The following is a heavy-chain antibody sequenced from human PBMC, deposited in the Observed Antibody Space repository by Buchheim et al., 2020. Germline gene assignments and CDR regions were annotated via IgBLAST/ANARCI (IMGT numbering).Heavy chain of an antibody. J-gene: IGHJ6*02. V-gene: IGHV4-61*02. CDR1: GGSISSGSYY. CDR2: IYTSGST. CDR3: ASNPTYYGMDV. Sequence: QVQLQESGPGLVKPSQTLSLTCTVSGGSISSGSYYWSWIRQPAGKGLEWIGRIYTSGSTNYNPSLKSRVTISVDTPKNQFSLKLSSVTAADTAVYYCASNPTYYGMDVWGQGTT.